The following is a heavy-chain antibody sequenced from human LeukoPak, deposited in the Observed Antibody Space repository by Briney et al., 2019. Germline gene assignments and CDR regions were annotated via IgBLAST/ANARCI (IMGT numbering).Heavy chain of an antibody. V-gene: IGHV3-21*01. Sequence: PGGSLRLSCAASRFTFSSYSMNWVRQAPGKGLEWVSSISSSGSYIYYADSVKGRFTISRDNAKNSLYLQMNSLRAEDTAVYYCARERGDYMDVWGKGTTVTVSS. CDR3: ARERGDYMDV. CDR2: ISSSGSYI. CDR1: RFTFSSYS. J-gene: IGHJ6*03.